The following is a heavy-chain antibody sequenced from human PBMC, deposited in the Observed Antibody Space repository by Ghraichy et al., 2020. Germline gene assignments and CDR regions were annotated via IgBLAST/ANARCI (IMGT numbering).Heavy chain of an antibody. CDR3: ARRVAAVGTGGYYFDY. Sequence: ASVKVSCKASGYTFSSYGISWVRQAPGQGLEGMGWISVYNGNTMYEQKLQGRVTMTTDTSTSTAYMELRSLRSDDTAVYYCARRVAAVGTGGYYFDYWGQGTLVTVSS. V-gene: IGHV1-18*04. CDR2: ISVYNGNT. J-gene: IGHJ4*02. D-gene: IGHD6-13*01. CDR1: GYTFSSYG.